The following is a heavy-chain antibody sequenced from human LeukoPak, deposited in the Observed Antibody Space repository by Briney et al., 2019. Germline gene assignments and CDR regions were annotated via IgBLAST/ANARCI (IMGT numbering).Heavy chain of an antibody. CDR2: IYYSGST. J-gene: IGHJ4*02. CDR3: ARHSRSWFDY. V-gene: IGHV4-59*08. Sequence: SETLSLTCTVSGGSISSYYWSWIRQPPGKGLEWIGYIYYSGSTNYNPSLKSRVTISVDTSKNQISLKLSSVTAADTAVYYCARHSRSWFDYWGQGTLVTVSS. CDR1: GGSISSYY. D-gene: IGHD6-13*01.